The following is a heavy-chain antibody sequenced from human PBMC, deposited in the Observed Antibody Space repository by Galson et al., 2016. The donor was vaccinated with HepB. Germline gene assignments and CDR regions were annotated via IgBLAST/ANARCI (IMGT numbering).Heavy chain of an antibody. V-gene: IGHV3-53*01. CDR3: AREGYSSGHCGASDI. CDR1: GFTFSHAW. Sequence: SLRLSCAASGFTFSHAWMSWVRQAPGKGLEWVSTVGTGHFTHYADSVKGRFIVSRDNSENTLYLQMNSLRADDTALYFCAREGYSSGHCGASDIWGQGTLVSVSS. J-gene: IGHJ4*02. CDR2: VGTGHFT. D-gene: IGHD6-19*01.